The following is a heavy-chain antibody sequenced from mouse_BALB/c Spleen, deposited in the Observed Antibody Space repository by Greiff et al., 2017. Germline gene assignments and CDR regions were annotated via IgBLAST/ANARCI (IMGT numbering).Heavy chain of an antibody. CDR1: GFTFSSYG. Sequence: EVKLQESGGGLVQPGGSRKLSCAASGFTFSSYGMYWVRQAPEKGLEWVAYISSGSSIIYYADTVKGRFTISRDNPKNTLFLQMTSLRSEDTAMYYCAKPITTSTYSAMDYWGQGTSVTVSS. CDR3: AKPITTSTYSAMDY. D-gene: IGHD1-2*01. J-gene: IGHJ4*01. CDR2: ISSGSSII. V-gene: IGHV5-17*02.